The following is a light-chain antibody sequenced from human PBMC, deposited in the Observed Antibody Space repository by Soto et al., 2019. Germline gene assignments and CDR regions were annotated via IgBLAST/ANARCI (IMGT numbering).Light chain of an antibody. CDR2: DTT. CDR3: QSFDTNLNAVV. Sequence: QSVLTQPHSVSGAPGQSVTISCIGSGSNIGAGYDVHWYQQLPGVAPKLLIFDTTNRPSGIPGRFSGSKSGASASLAITGLLPEDEADFFCQSFDTNLNAVVFGGGTQLTVL. CDR1: GSNIGAGYD. V-gene: IGLV1-40*01. J-gene: IGLJ2*01.